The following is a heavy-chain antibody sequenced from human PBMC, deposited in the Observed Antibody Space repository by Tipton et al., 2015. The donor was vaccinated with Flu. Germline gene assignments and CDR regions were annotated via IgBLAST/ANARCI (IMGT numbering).Heavy chain of an antibody. CDR3: ARLSYYDVDLKNFYFDY. Sequence: TLSLTCAVYGGSFSNYYWSWIRQTPGKGLELIGSIYPSGTTYYNPSLKSRVTISVDTSKSQFSLMLKSVTAADTAVYYCARLSYYDVDLKNFYFDYWGQGALVTVSS. V-gene: IGHV4-34*01. D-gene: IGHD3-10*02. CDR2: IYPSGTT. J-gene: IGHJ4*02. CDR1: GGSFSNYY.